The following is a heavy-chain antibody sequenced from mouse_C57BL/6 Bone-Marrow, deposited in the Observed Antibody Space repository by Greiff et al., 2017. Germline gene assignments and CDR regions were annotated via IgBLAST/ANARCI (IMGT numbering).Heavy chain of an antibody. J-gene: IGHJ3*01. CDR3: AKSLAY. V-gene: IGHV1-80*01. CDR1: GYAFSSYW. Sequence: QVQLQQSGAELVKPGASVKISCKASGYAFSSYWMNWVKQRPGQGLEWIGQIYPGDGDTNYNGKFKGKATLTADKSSSPAYIELRSLTSEDSAVDFCAKSLAYWGQGTLVTVSA. CDR2: IYPGDGDT.